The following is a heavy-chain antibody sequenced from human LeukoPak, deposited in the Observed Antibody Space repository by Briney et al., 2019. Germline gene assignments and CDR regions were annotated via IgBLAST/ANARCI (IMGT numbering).Heavy chain of an antibody. CDR1: GFTFSSYG. CDR3: ARAGNYYGRHTNWFDP. V-gene: IGHV3-21*01. Sequence: GGSLRLSCAASGFTFSSYGMSWVRQAPGKGLEWVSSISSGTSYIYYADSVKGRFTISRDNAKNSLYLQMNSLRAEDTAVYYCARAGNYYGRHTNWFDPWGQGTLVTVSS. J-gene: IGHJ5*02. CDR2: ISSGTSYI. D-gene: IGHD3-10*01.